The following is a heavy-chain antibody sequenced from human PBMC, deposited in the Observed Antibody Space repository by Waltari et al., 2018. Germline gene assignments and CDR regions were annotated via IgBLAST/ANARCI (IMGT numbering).Heavy chain of an antibody. V-gene: IGHV4-34*01. Sequence: QVQLQQWGAGLLKPSETLSLTCAVYGGSFSGYYWSWIRQPPGTGLEWIGEINHSGSSNYNPSRKSLVTISVDTSKNQFSLKLSSVTAADTAVYYCAKSIGTYYDFWSGTSTSGFDYWGQGTLVTVSS. CDR2: INHSGSS. D-gene: IGHD3-3*01. CDR1: GGSFSGYY. CDR3: AKSIGTYYDFWSGTSTSGFDY. J-gene: IGHJ4*02.